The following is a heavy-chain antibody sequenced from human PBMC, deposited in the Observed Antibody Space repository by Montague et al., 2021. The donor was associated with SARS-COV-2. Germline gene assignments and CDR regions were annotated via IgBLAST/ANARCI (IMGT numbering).Heavy chain of an antibody. Sequence: SVKASCKASGYTFTNYYLHWVRQAPGQGLEWMGMMNPDSYSTSYAQKFQDRVTMTRDTSTSTGYMELRSLRSDDTAVYYCARYPSAADREMDVWGQGTTVIVSS. J-gene: IGHJ6*02. V-gene: IGHV1-46*01. CDR2: MNPDSYST. D-gene: IGHD6-13*01. CDR3: ARYPSAADREMDV. CDR1: GYTFTNYY.